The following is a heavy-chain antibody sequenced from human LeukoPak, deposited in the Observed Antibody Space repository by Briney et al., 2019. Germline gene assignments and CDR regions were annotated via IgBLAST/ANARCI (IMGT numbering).Heavy chain of an antibody. J-gene: IGHJ4*02. V-gene: IGHV4-34*01. CDR3: ARGEYSGSYLLDY. CDR1: GGSFSDYY. D-gene: IGHD1-26*01. Sequence: PSETLSLICAVYGGSFSDYYWSWIRQSPGKGLEWIGEINHSGSTNYNPSLKSRLTISVDTSKNQFSLKLSSVTAADTAVYYCARGEYSGSYLLDYWGQGTLVTVSS. CDR2: INHSGST.